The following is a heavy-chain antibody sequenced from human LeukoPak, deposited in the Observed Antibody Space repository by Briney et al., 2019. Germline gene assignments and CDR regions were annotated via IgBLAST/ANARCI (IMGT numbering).Heavy chain of an antibody. CDR3: ARGEWELLRIAMTTYYFDY. D-gene: IGHD1-26*01. Sequence: GASVKVSCKASGYTFTCYYMHWVRQAPGQGLEWMGWINPNSGGTNYAQKFQGRVTMTRDTSISTAYMELSRLRSDDTAVYYCARGEWELLRIAMTTYYFDYWGQGTLVTVSS. CDR2: INPNSGGT. CDR1: GYTFTCYY. V-gene: IGHV1-2*02. J-gene: IGHJ4*02.